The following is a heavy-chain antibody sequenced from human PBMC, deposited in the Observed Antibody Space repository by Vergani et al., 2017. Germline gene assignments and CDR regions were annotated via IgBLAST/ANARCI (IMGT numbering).Heavy chain of an antibody. Sequence: EVQLVESGGGLAQPGGSLRLSCAASGFTFSSYNMNWVRQAPGKGLEWLSYISSSSSSIYYADSVKGRFTISRDNAKNSLNLQMNSLRAEDTAVYYCARESTVTTLYFYYGMDVWGQGTTVTVSS. CDR2: ISSSSSSI. CDR3: ARESTVTTLYFYYGMDV. CDR1: GFTFSSYN. D-gene: IGHD4-17*01. V-gene: IGHV3-48*01. J-gene: IGHJ6*02.